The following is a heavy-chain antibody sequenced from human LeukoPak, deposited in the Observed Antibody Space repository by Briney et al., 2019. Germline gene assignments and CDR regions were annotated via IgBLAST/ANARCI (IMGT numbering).Heavy chain of an antibody. CDR1: GFTFSSYT. CDR3: ARGAPPPYYYYYGMDV. J-gene: IGHJ6*02. CDR2: ITSSSSSI. Sequence: GGSLRLSCEASGFTFSSYTMNWVRQAPGEGLEWVSSITSSSSSIYYADSVKGRITISRDNARNSLYLQMNSLRAEDTAVYYCARGAPPPYYYYYGMDVWGQGTTVTVSS. V-gene: IGHV3-21*01.